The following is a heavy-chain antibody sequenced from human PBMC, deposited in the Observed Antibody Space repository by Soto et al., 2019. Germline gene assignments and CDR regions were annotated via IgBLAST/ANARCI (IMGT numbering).Heavy chain of an antibody. Sequence: QVQLVQSGAEEKKPGASVKVSCKASGYTFTDYAMHWVRQAPGQRLEWMGWINAGNGNTKYSQNFQGRVTITRDTSASTAYMELSSVRSEDTAVYYCAGAVAVPADFDYWGQGTLVTVSS. CDR1: GYTFTDYA. D-gene: IGHD6-19*01. CDR2: INAGNGNT. CDR3: AGAVAVPADFDY. V-gene: IGHV1-3*05. J-gene: IGHJ4*02.